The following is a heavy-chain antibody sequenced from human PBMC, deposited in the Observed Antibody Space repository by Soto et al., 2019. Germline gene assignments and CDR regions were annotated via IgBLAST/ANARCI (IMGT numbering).Heavy chain of an antibody. CDR3: VKDSIRGYCSGGSCH. J-gene: IGHJ4*02. D-gene: IGHD2-15*01. Sequence: GGSLRLSCSASGFTFSSYTMHWVRQAPGKGLEYVSAISSNGGSTYHADSVKGRFTISRDNSKNTLYLQMSSLRAEDTAVYYCVKDSIRGYCSGGSCHWGQGTLVTVSS. CDR2: ISSNGGST. V-gene: IGHV3-64D*08. CDR1: GFTFSSYT.